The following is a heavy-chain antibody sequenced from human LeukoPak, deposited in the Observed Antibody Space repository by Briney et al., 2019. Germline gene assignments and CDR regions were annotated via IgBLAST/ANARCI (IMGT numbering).Heavy chain of an antibody. J-gene: IGHJ4*02. CDR1: GFTVSSNY. Sequence: GGSLRLSCAASGFTVSSNYMSWVRQAPGKGLEWVSVIYSGGSTYYADSVKGRFTISRDNSKNTLYLQMNSLRAEDTAVYYCARVRDDILTGYPPPDFDYWGQGTRVTVSS. CDR3: ARVRDDILTGYPPPDFDY. V-gene: IGHV3-53*01. CDR2: IYSGGST. D-gene: IGHD3-9*01.